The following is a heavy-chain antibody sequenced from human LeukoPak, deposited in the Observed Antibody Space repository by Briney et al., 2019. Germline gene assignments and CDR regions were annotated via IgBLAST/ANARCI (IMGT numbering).Heavy chain of an antibody. CDR1: GGSLSIYY. J-gene: IGHJ4*02. CDR3: ARTSATGATYFDY. D-gene: IGHD1-26*01. Sequence: PSETLSLTCSISGGSLSIYYWSWVRQPAGKGLEWIGRIYPNGATHYNPSLKSRVTISSDSSKSQYSLNLHSVTAADTAVYFCARTSATGATYFDYWGQGTLVTVSS. V-gene: IGHV4-4*07. CDR2: IYPNGAT.